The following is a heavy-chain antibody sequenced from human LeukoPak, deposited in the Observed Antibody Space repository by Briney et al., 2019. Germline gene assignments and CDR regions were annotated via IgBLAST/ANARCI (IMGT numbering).Heavy chain of an antibody. CDR2: ISGSGTYT. Sequence: GGSLRLSCAASGFTFSSYAMNWVRQAPGKGLEWVSTISGSGTYTYYADSVKGRFTISRDSSTDTLYLQMNSLKADDTALYYCAKASTQGYSGSCYLDYWGQGTLVTVSS. V-gene: IGHV3-23*01. CDR1: GFTFSSYA. D-gene: IGHD6-13*01. J-gene: IGHJ4*02. CDR3: AKASTQGYSGSCYLDY.